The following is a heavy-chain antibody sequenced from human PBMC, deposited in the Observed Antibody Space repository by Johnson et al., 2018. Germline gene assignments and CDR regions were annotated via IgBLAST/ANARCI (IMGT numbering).Heavy chain of an antibody. V-gene: IGHV1-46*01. CDR1: GYIYTSYY. CDR3: ARAGLELRSNFDL. J-gene: IGHJ4*02. D-gene: IGHD1-7*01. CDR2: INPSSGTT. Sequence: QVQLVESGAEVKKXGASVKVXCKASGYIYTSYYMHWMRQAPGQGLEWMGIINPSSGTTTYAQKFQGRVSMTRDTSTSKVYMEVSSLGSDDTAVYYWARAGLELRSNFDLWGQGSLVTVSS.